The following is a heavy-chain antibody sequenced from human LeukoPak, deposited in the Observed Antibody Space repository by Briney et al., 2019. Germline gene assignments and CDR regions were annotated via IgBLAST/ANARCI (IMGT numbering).Heavy chain of an antibody. CDR3: ARDSTQPGPVVVAATYAGFDY. Sequence: PGGSLRLSCAASGFTFGDYGMSWVRQAPGKGLEWVSSINWNGGSTVYADSVKGRFTISRDNAKNSLYLQMNSLRAKDTALYYCARDSTQPGPVVVAATYAGFDYWGQGTLVTVSS. V-gene: IGHV3-20*04. CDR1: GFTFGDYG. J-gene: IGHJ4*02. D-gene: IGHD2-15*01. CDR2: INWNGGST.